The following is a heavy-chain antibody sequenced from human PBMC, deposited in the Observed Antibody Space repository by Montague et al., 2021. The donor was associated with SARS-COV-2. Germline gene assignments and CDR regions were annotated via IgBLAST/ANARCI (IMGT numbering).Heavy chain of an antibody. CDR2: ISHSGST. CDR1: GGSLSGYC. Sequence: SETLSLTCAVYGGSLSGYCWGWIRQHPGAGPEWIGEISHSGSTSYNPSLKSRVTISVDTSKNQFSLKLSSATAADTAVYYCVRVPYRLLFVPRYYGMDVWGQGTTVTVSS. J-gene: IGHJ6*02. CDR3: VRVPYRLLFVPRYYGMDV. V-gene: IGHV4-34*01. D-gene: IGHD2-2*01.